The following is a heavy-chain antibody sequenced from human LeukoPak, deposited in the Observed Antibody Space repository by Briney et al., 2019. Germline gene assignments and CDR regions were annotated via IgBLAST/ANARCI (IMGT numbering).Heavy chain of an antibody. Sequence: PGRSLRLSCAASGFTFSSYGMHWVRQAPGKGLEWVVVISYDGSNKYYADSVKGRFTISRDNSKNTLYLQMNSLRAEDTAVYYCAKDRSPLLRYFDWSDYWGQGTLVTVSS. CDR1: GFTFSSYG. CDR2: ISYDGSNK. D-gene: IGHD3-9*01. V-gene: IGHV3-30*18. J-gene: IGHJ4*02. CDR3: AKDRSPLLRYFDWSDY.